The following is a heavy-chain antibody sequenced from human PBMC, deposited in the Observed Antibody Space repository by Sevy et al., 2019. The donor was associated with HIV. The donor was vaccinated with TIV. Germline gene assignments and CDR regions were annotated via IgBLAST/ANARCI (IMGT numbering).Heavy chain of an antibody. D-gene: IGHD5-18*01. CDR1: GFPFSSYA. CDR3: AKDRAAMVGDAFDI. J-gene: IGHJ3*02. CDR2: IGGSGVST. V-gene: IGHV3-23*01. Sequence: GGSLRVSCAASGFPFSSYAMSWVRQAPGKGLEWVSAIGGSGVSTYYADSVKGRFTISRDNSKNTLYLQMNSLRAEDTAVYYCAKDRAAMVGDAFDIWGQGTMVTVSS.